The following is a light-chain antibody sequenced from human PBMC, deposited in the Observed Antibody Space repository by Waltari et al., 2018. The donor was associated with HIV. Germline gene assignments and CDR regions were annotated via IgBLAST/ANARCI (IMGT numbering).Light chain of an antibody. CDR1: QNNGTNY. J-gene: IGKJ2*01. V-gene: IGKV3-20*01. Sequence: IVLTHSPRALSISPGNRVNLSCKACQNNGTNYLAWYQQKPGQAPRLLISAASNRATGIPDRFTGSGSGTDFTLTISRLEPEDFAVYYCQMYGNSLYTFGQGTKLEI. CDR3: QMYGNSLYT. CDR2: AAS.